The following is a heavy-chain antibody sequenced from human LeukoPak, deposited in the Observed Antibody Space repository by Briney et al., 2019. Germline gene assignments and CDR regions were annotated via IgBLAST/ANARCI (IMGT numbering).Heavy chain of an antibody. CDR1: GFTFSSYA. D-gene: IGHD3-22*01. Sequence: GSLRLSCAASGFTFSSYAMHWVRQAPGKGLEWVAVISYDGSNKYYADSVKGRFTISRDNSKNTLYLQMNSLRAEDTAVYYCARDRKNYYDSKPNFDYWGQGTLVTVSS. J-gene: IGHJ4*02. CDR3: ARDRKNYYDSKPNFDY. V-gene: IGHV3-30-3*01. CDR2: ISYDGSNK.